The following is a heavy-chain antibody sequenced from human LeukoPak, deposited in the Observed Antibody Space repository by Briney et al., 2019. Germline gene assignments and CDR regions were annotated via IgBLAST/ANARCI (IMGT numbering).Heavy chain of an antibody. CDR3: ARDALGGTDY. V-gene: IGHV4-59*01. D-gene: IGHD1-14*01. Sequence: PSETLSLTCTVSGGSISSYYWSWIRQPPGKGLEWIGYIYYSGSTNYNPSLKSRVTISVDTSKNQFSLKLSSVTAADTAVYYCARDALGGTDYWGQGTLVTVSS. J-gene: IGHJ4*02. CDR1: GGSISSYY. CDR2: IYYSGST.